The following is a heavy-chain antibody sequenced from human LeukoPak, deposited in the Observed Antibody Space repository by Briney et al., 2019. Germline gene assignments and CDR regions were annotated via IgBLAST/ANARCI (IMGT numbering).Heavy chain of an antibody. V-gene: IGHV4-4*07. D-gene: IGHD3-22*01. J-gene: IGHJ3*02. CDR2: IYTSGST. Sequence: SETLSLTCTVSGGSISSYYWSWIRQPAGKGLEWIGRIYTSGSTNYNPSLKSRVTMSVDTSKNQFSLKLSSVTAADTAVYYCARDQRYPGYLEAFDIWGQGTMVTVSS. CDR3: ARDQRYPGYLEAFDI. CDR1: GGSISSYY.